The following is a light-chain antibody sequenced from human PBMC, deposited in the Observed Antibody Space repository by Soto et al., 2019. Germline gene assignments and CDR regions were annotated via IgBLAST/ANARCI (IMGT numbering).Light chain of an antibody. J-gene: IGLJ3*02. CDR1: SSDVGAYNY. CDR3: TSYEGSKIWV. V-gene: IGLV2-8*01. Sequence: QSVLTQPPSASGSPGQSVTISCTGTSSDVGAYNYVSWYQQYPGKAPKLMIYEVNKRPSGVPDRFSGSKSGKTASLTVSGLQPEDEADYHCTSYEGSKIWVFGGGTKLTVL. CDR2: EVN.